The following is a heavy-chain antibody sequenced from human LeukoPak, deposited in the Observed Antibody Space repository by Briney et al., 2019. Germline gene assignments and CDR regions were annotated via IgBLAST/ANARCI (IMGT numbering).Heavy chain of an antibody. D-gene: IGHD3-22*01. V-gene: IGHV1-69*05. J-gene: IGHJ6*03. CDR2: IIPIFGTA. CDR3: ARTPIDYYDSSGDSDYYYMDV. Sequence: SVKVSCKASGGTFSSYAISWVRQPPGQGLEWMGGIIPIFGTANYAQKFQGRVTITTDESTSTAYMELSSLRSEDTAVYYCARTPIDYYDSSGDSDYYYMDVWGKGTTVTVSS. CDR1: GGTFSSYA.